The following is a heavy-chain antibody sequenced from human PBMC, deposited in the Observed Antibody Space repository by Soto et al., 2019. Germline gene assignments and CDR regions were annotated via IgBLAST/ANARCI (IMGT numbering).Heavy chain of an antibody. CDR2: MYNTGST. V-gene: IGHV4-59*01. Sequence: SETLSLTCTVSGGSISGYYWSWIRQPPGKGLEWIGYMYNTGSTVYNPSFKSRVTISVDTSKNQFSLKLNSVTAADTAVYYCARYKSNYYSGMDVWGQGTTVTVSS. CDR3: ARYKSNYYSGMDV. D-gene: IGHD1-20*01. CDR1: GGSISGYY. J-gene: IGHJ6*02.